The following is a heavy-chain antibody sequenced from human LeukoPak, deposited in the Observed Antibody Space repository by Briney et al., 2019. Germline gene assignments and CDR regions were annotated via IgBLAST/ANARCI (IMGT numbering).Heavy chain of an antibody. V-gene: IGHV1-2*02. CDR1: VYIFTGYY. CDR3: ARDNGSGSHLLNWFDP. CDR2: INPNSGAT. J-gene: IGHJ5*02. D-gene: IGHD3-10*01. Sequence: GASVKVSCKASVYIFTGYYMHWVRQAPGQGLDWMGWINPNSGATNYAEKFQGRVTMTRDTSISTAYMELSRLRSDDTAVYYCARDNGSGSHLLNWFDPWGQGTLVTVSS.